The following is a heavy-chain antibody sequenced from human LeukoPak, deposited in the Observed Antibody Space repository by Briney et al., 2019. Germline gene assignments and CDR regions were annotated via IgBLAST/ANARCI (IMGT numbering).Heavy chain of an antibody. CDR1: GFTFSNYA. Sequence: GGSLRLSCAASGFTFSNYALNWVRQTPGTALEWVSSISGPGTTTYYLDSVRGRFTISRDNSKNTLYLQMNSLRAEDTAVYYCASSLAAEDYWGQGTLVTVSS. CDR3: ASSLAAEDY. V-gene: IGHV3-23*01. D-gene: IGHD6-13*01. J-gene: IGHJ4*02. CDR2: ISGPGTTT.